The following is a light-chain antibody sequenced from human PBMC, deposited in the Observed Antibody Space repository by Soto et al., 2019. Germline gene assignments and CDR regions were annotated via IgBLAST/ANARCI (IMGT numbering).Light chain of an antibody. CDR2: WAS. Sequence: DIVMTQSPDSLTVSLGERATINCKSSQSVLYSSNSKNYLAWYQQKPGQPPKLVIYWASTRESGVPDRFSGSGSGTHFTLTISSLQAEDVAVYCCQQYLSSPLTFGGGTKVEIK. CDR1: QSVLYSSNSKNY. J-gene: IGKJ4*01. V-gene: IGKV4-1*01. CDR3: QQYLSSPLT.